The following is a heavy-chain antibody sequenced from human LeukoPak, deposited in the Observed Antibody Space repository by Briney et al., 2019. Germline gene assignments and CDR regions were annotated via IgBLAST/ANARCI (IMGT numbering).Heavy chain of an antibody. D-gene: IGHD2-2*01. CDR3: AKGVVPAAMYNWFDP. CDR1: GFTFSSYA. J-gene: IGHJ5*02. Sequence: PGGSLRLSCAASGFTFSSYAMSWVRQAPGKGLEWVSAISGSGGSTYYADSVKGRFTISRDNSKNTLYLRMNSLRAEDTAVYYCAKGVVPAAMYNWFDPWGQGTLVTVSS. V-gene: IGHV3-23*01. CDR2: ISGSGGST.